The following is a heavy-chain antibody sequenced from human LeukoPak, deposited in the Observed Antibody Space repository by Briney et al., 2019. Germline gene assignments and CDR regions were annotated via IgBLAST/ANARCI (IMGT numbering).Heavy chain of an antibody. J-gene: IGHJ3*02. CDR2: INHSGST. CDR3: ARGGCIVVVPAAIGYAFDI. Sequence: PSETLSLTCAVYGGSFSGYYWSWIRQPPGKGLEWIGEINHSGSTNYNPSLKSRVTISVDTSKNQFSLKLSSVTAADTAVYYCARGGCIVVVPAAIGYAFDIWGQGTMVTVSS. CDR1: GGSFSGYY. D-gene: IGHD2-2*02. V-gene: IGHV4-34*01.